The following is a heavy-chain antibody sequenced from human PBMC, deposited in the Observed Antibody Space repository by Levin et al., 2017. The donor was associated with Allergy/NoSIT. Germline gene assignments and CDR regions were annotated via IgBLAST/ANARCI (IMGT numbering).Heavy chain of an antibody. D-gene: IGHD6-13*01. CDR2: ISYDGSHK. Sequence: LTCAASGFTFNNYAMHWVRQAPGEGLEWVALISYDGSHKSYADSVKGRFTISTDNSQTTLYLQMNSLRPDDTAVYYCARGLPRYTTSWFDYWGQGTLVTVSS. CDR1: GFTFNNYA. V-gene: IGHV3-30*04. CDR3: ARGLPRYTTSWFDY. J-gene: IGHJ4*02.